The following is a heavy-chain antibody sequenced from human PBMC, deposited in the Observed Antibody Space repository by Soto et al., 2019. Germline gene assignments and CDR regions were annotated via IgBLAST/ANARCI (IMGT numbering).Heavy chain of an antibody. Sequence: GGSLRLSCAASGFTFSSYSMNWVRQAPWKGLEWVSSISSSSSYIYYADSVKGRFTISRDNAKNSLYLQMNSLRAEDTAVYYCARGAAAAAQSAFDIWGQGTMDTV. CDR3: ARGAAAAAQSAFDI. J-gene: IGHJ3*02. D-gene: IGHD6-13*01. CDR2: ISSSSSYI. CDR1: GFTFSSYS. V-gene: IGHV3-21*01.